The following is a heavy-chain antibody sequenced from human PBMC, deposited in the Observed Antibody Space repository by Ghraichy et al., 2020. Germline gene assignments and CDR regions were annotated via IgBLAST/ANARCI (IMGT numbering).Heavy chain of an antibody. V-gene: IGHV3-23*01. J-gene: IGHJ5*02. CDR3: AKKPVAGGYNWFDP. CDR2: ITGSGGST. CDR1: GFTFSSYA. D-gene: IGHD6-19*01. Sequence: GGSLRLSCAGSGFTFSSYAMTWVRQAPGKGLEWVSTITGSGGSTFYADSVKGRFTISRDNSKNTLYLQMNSLRAEDTAIYYCAKKPVAGGYNWFDPWGQGTLVTVSS.